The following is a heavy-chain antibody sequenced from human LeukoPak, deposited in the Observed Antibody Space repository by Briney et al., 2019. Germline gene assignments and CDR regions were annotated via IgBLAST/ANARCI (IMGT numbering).Heavy chain of an antibody. J-gene: IGHJ5*02. CDR1: GGSISSHY. Sequence: SGTLSLTCTVSGGSISSHYWSWIRQPPGKGLEWIGYIYYSGSTNYNPSLKSRVTISVDTSKNQFSLKLSSVTAADTAVYYFARGLGRQQPLDWFDPWPQGTLVTVSS. V-gene: IGHV4-59*11. CDR2: IYYSGST. CDR3: ARGLGRQQPLDWFDP. D-gene: IGHD6-13*01.